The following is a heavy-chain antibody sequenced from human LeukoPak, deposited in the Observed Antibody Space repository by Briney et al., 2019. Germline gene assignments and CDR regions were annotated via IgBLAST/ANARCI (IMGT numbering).Heavy chain of an antibody. V-gene: IGHV1-24*01. CDR2: FDPEDGET. D-gene: IGHD3-10*01. CDR1: GNTLAESV. CDR3: ARGSVTSGSGSYGY. J-gene: IGHJ4*02. Sequence: GASVKVSCKVSGNTLAESVMHWVRQAPGKGLEWMGGFDPEDGETIYAQKFQGRVTMTRNTSISTAYMELSSLRSEDTAVYYCARGSVTSGSGSYGYWGQGTLVTVSS.